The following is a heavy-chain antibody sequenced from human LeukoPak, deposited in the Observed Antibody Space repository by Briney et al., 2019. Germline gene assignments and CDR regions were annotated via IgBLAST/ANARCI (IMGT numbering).Heavy chain of an antibody. Sequence: PSETLSLTCGVSGGSFSFYYWSWIRQPPGKGLEWIGEISQSGSTNYNPSLKSRVNISLDTSENQFSLKLSSVTAADTAVYYCARLTGYSSESWFDPWGQGTLVTVSS. CDR3: ARLTGYSSESWFDP. V-gene: IGHV4-34*01. J-gene: IGHJ5*02. D-gene: IGHD3-9*01. CDR2: ISQSGST. CDR1: GGSFSFYY.